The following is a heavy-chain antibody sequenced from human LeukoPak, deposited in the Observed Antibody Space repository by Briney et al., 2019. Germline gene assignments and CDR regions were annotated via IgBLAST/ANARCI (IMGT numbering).Heavy chain of an antibody. J-gene: IGHJ4*02. D-gene: IGHD3-9*01. CDR2: ISGSGGST. V-gene: IGHV3-23*01. CDR3: ATRGDILTGYPYYFDY. Sequence: PGGSLRLSCAASGFTFSYYGMNWVRQAPGKGLEWVSVISGSGGSTYYADSVKGRFTISRDNSKNTLYLQMNSLRAEDRAVYYCATRGDILTGYPYYFDYWGQGTLVTVSS. CDR1: GFTFSYYG.